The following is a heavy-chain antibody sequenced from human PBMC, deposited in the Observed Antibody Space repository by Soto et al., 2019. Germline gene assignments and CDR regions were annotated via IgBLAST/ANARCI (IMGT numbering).Heavy chain of an antibody. D-gene: IGHD2-2*01. Sequence: SQTLSLTCAISGDSVSSKSAAWNWIRQSPSRGLEWLGRTYYRPKWSNDYAASVKGRITINPDTSKNQFSLQLNSVSPEDTAVYYCARQDSGYVDYWGHGTLVTVSS. V-gene: IGHV6-1*01. CDR3: ARQDSGYVDY. J-gene: IGHJ4*01. CDR1: GDSVSSKSAA. CDR2: TYYRPKWSN.